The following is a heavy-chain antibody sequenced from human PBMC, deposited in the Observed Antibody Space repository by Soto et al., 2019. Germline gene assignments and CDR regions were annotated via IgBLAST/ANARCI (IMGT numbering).Heavy chain of an antibody. CDR3: ARDIAGIYYFDY. V-gene: IGHV3-66*01. CDR1: GFTVSSNY. D-gene: IGHD2-15*01. CDR2: IYSGGST. J-gene: IGHJ4*02. Sequence: PGGSLRLSCAASGFTVSSNYMSWVRQAPGKGLEWVSVIYSGGSTYYADSVKGRFTISRDNSKNTLYLQMNSLRAEDTAVYYCARDIAGIYYFDYWGQGTLDNVSS.